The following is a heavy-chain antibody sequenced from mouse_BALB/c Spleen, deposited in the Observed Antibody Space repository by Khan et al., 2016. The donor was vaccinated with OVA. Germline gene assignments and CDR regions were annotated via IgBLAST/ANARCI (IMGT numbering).Heavy chain of an antibody. CDR3: ASELGRYYALDY. CDR1: GYSITSDYA. J-gene: IGHJ4*01. V-gene: IGHV3-2*02. CDR2: IRYSGST. Sequence: EVQLQESGPGLVKPSQSLSLTCTVTGYSITSDYAWNWIRQFPGNKLEWMGYIRYSGSTTYNPYLKSRISITRDTSTDQFFLQLKSVTSEDTATYYCASELGRYYALDYWGQGTSVTVSS. D-gene: IGHD4-1*01.